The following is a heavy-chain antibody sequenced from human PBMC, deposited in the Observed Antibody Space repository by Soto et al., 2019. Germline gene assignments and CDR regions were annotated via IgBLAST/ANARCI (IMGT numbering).Heavy chain of an antibody. J-gene: IGHJ1*01. V-gene: IGHV1-69*04. CDR2: IIPILGIA. CDR1: GGTFSSYT. Sequence: GHSVKVSCKASGGTFSSYTTSWVRQATRQGLEWMGRIIPILGIANYAQKFQGRVTITADKSTSTAYMELSSLRSEDTAVYYCARDGPHSSGWYRYFQHWGQGTLDTVSS. CDR3: ARDGPHSSGWYRYFQH. D-gene: IGHD6-19*01.